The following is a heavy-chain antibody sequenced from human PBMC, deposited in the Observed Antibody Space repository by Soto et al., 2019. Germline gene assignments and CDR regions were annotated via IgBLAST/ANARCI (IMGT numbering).Heavy chain of an antibody. CDR2: INSDESST. J-gene: IGHJ4*02. CDR3: ARAGLGSMVRGVPLDH. CDR1: GFTFSNSW. V-gene: IGHV3-74*01. D-gene: IGHD3-10*01. Sequence: EVQLVESGGGLVQPGGSLRLSCAASGFTFSNSWMHWVRQAPGKGLVWVSRINSDESSTTYADSVKGRFTISRDNAKNTLYRQIKSVRTDDTAGYYCARAGLGSMVRGVPLDHWGQGPLVPVS.